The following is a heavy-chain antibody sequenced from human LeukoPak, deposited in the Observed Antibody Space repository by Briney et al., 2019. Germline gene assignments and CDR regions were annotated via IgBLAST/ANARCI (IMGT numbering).Heavy chain of an antibody. CDR3: ARDRVEVLWFGELSEGYYFDY. CDR1: GFTFSSYG. J-gene: IGHJ4*02. D-gene: IGHD3-10*01. Sequence: GRSLRLSCAAPGFTFSSYGMHWVRQAPGKGLEWVAVIWYDGSNKYYADSVKGRFTISRDNSKNTLYLQMNSLRAEDTAVYYCARDRVEVLWFGELSEGYYFDYWGQGTLVTVSS. V-gene: IGHV3-33*01. CDR2: IWYDGSNK.